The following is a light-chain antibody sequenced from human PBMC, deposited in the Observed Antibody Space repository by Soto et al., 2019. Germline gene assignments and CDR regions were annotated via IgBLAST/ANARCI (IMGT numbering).Light chain of an antibody. CDR3: QQYSTFPFT. Sequence: DIQMTQSPSSLSASVGDRVTITRQASQGISNRFARFQQKPGKAPKSLIYAASSLHSGVPSKFSGAGSGTDFTLTISSLQPEDFATSYCQQYSTFPFTFGPGTKVDVK. J-gene: IGKJ3*01. CDR2: AAS. CDR1: QGISNR. V-gene: IGKV1-16*02.